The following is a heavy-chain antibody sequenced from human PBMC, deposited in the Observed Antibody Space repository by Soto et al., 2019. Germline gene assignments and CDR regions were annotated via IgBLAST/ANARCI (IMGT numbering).Heavy chain of an antibody. J-gene: IGHJ5*01. Sequence: QVQLVQSGAEVRKPGSSVKVSCKASGGTFSRYAINWVRQAPGQGLEWMGGIIPMFGTTNYAQKFKGRVTITADESTSTVDMELNTLRSEDAAVYYCARASIHGSSCYFWFDPWGQGTLVTVSS. CDR2: IIPMFGTT. D-gene: IGHD6-13*01. CDR1: GGTFSRYA. CDR3: ARASIHGSSCYFWFDP. V-gene: IGHV1-69*01.